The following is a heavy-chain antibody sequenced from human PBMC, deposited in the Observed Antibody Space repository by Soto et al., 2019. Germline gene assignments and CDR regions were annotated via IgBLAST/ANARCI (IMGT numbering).Heavy chain of an antibody. J-gene: IGHJ6*02. D-gene: IGHD1-26*01. Sequence: QGQVVESGGGLVQPGRSVRLSCGASGFNFSTYGMHWVRQVPGKGLEWVAVISYDGVNKYSAGSVRGRFTISRDNSKNTLYLQMNSLRAEDTAVYYCAKGLVGYVFGVQDYFFGMDVWGQGTPVTVAS. CDR2: ISYDGVNK. CDR1: GFNFSTYG. V-gene: IGHV3-30*18. CDR3: AKGLVGYVFGVQDYFFGMDV.